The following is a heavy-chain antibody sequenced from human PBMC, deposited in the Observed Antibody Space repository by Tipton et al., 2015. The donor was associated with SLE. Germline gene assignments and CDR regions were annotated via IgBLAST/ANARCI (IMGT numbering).Heavy chain of an antibody. CDR3: ARLHGYSYGLNWFDP. CDR1: GGSMNTIYFY. D-gene: IGHD5-18*01. V-gene: IGHV4-39*07. J-gene: IGHJ5*02. Sequence: TLSLTCTVSGGSMNTIYFYWGWVRQPPGKGLEWVGTIYYTGATYYNPSLKSRVTMSVDTSKNQFSLRLTSVIAADTAVYYCARLHGYSYGLNWFDPWGQGTLISVSS. CDR2: IYYTGAT.